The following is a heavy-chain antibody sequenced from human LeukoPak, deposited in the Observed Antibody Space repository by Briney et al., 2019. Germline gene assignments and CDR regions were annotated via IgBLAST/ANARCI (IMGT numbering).Heavy chain of an antibody. CDR2: ISSGSSAI. Sequence: PGGSLRLSCAASGFTFSGYSMNWVRQAPGKGLEWVSYISSGSSAIYYADSVKGRFTISRDNAKNSLYLQMNSLRAEDTAVYYCAGGRADYYFDYWGQGTLVTVSS. CDR3: AGGRADYYFDY. J-gene: IGHJ4*02. V-gene: IGHV3-48*01. D-gene: IGHD2-21*02. CDR1: GFTFSGYS.